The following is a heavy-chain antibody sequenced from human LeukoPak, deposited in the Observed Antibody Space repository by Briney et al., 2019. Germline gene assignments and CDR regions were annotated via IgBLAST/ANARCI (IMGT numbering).Heavy chain of an antibody. J-gene: IGHJ3*02. CDR3: TRNRVGVLEWLSRWDAFDI. Sequence: GESLKISCKASGYTFSTSWIGWVRQMPGKGLEWMGIIYPGDSDTRYSPSFQGQVTISVDRSITTAYLQWSSLKASDTAMYYCTRNRVGVLEWLSRWDAFDIWGQWTMVTVST. CDR2: IYPGDSDT. CDR1: GYTFSTSW. D-gene: IGHD3-3*01. V-gene: IGHV5-51*01.